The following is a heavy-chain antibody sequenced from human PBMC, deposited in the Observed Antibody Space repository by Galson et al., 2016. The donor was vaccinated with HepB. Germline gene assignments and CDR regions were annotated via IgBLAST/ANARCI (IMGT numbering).Heavy chain of an antibody. J-gene: IGHJ5*02. CDR3: ARQRGDGTNSYWWDLFDP. CDR2: IKQDGSEK. Sequence: SLRLSCATSGFTVNNFWMSWVRQAPGKGLEWVANIKQDGSEKYYVDSAKGRFTISRDNAENSLYLQMNSLRVDDTAVYYCARQRGDGTNSYWWDLFDPWGKGTLVTVSS. D-gene: IGHD2-8*02. V-gene: IGHV3-7*01. CDR1: GFTVNNFW.